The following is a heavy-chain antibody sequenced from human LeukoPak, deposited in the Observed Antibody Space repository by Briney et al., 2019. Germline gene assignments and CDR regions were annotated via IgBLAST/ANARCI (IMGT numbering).Heavy chain of an antibody. CDR3: ARGNGDSYFDY. CDR1: GGSISGYY. V-gene: IGHV4-59*01. Sequence: SETLSLTCTVSGGSISGYYWSWIRQPPGKGLEWIGYIFYSGSTNYNPSLKSRVTISLDASKNQFSLKLSSVTAADTAVYYCARGNGDSYFDYWGQGTLVTVSS. CDR2: IFYSGST. D-gene: IGHD4-17*01. J-gene: IGHJ4*02.